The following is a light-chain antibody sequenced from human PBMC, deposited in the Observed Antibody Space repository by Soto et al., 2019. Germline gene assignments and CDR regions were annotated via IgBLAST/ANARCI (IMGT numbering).Light chain of an antibody. CDR1: QVISTS. CDR3: QQLFDSPIT. J-gene: IGKJ5*01. CDR2: AAS. Sequence: DIQMTQSPSSVSASVGDRVTITCRASQVISTSLAWYQVKPGKAPKLLIYAASTLESGVPSRFSATVSGTEFSLTITSLQPEDFATYYCQQLFDSPITFGQGTRLEI. V-gene: IGKV1-9*01.